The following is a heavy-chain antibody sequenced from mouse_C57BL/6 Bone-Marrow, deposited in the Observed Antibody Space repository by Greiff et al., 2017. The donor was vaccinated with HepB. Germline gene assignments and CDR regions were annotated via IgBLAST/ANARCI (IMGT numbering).Heavy chain of an antibody. CDR2: ISGGGGNT. CDR3: ARHWLRSLYWCFDV. Sequence: EVKLMESGGGLVKPGGSLKLSCAASGFTFSSYTMSWVRQTPEKRLEWVATISGGGGNTYYPDSVKGRFTISRDNAKNTLYLQMSSLRSEDTALYYCARHWLRSLYWCFDVWGTGTTVTVSS. V-gene: IGHV5-9*01. CDR1: GFTFSSYT. D-gene: IGHD1-1*01. J-gene: IGHJ1*03.